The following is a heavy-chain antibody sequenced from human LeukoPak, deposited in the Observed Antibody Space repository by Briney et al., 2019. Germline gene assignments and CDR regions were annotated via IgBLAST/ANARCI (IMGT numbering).Heavy chain of an antibody. CDR2: IKSKADGETI. D-gene: IGHD2-2*01. Sequence: GGSLRLSCAASGFTFTNAWMNWVRQAPGKGLEWVGRIKSKADGETIDYAAPVKGRFTFSRDDSKNTLYLQMNSLKTEDTAVYYCTTVQLDCNDTSCYPIEGEFNYWGQGTLVTVSS. CDR1: GFTFTNAW. V-gene: IGHV3-15*07. J-gene: IGHJ4*02. CDR3: TTVQLDCNDTSCYPIEGEFNY.